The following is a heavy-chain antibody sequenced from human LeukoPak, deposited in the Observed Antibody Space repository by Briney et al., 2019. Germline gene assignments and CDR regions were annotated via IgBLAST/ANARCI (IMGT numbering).Heavy chain of an antibody. J-gene: IGHJ3*02. V-gene: IGHV3-48*04. CDR2: ISSRCSTI. CDR1: GFTFSSYS. Sequence: GGSLRLSCAASGFTFSSYSMNWVRQAPGKGLEWVSYISSRCSTIYHADSVKGRFTISRDNAKNSLYLQMNSLRAEDTAVYYCATFWSGTFDIWGQGTMVTVSS. CDR3: ATFWSGTFDI. D-gene: IGHD3-3*01.